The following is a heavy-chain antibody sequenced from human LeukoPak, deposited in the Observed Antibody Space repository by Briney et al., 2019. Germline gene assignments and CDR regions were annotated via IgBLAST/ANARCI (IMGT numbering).Heavy chain of an antibody. CDR1: GYTFTRHS. D-gene: IGHD6-19*01. CDR3: ARDNNGWAWDY. J-gene: IGHJ4*02. V-gene: IGHV1-46*01. CDR2: INPNGGRT. Sequence: GASAKASCKTSGYTFTRHSMHWVRQAPGQGLEWMGIINPNGGRTTYAQKIQGRVTMTRDMSTGTMYMEMSSLRSEDTAVYYCARDNNGWAWDYWGQGTLVTVPS.